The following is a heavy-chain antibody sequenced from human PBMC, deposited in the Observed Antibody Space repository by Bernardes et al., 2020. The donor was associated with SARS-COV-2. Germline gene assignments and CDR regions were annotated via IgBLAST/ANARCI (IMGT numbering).Heavy chain of an antibody. J-gene: IGHJ5*02. CDR3: ARFKLGGRGPWLRSNWFDP. CDR2: IYYSGST. CDR1: GGSISSGGYY. Sequence: TLSLTCTVSGGSISSGGYYWSWIRQHPGKGLEWIGYIYYSGSTYYNPSLKSRVTISVDTSKNQFSLKLSSVTAADTAVYYCARFKLGGRGPWLRSNWFDPWGQGTLVTVSS. D-gene: IGHD2-15*01. V-gene: IGHV4-31*03.